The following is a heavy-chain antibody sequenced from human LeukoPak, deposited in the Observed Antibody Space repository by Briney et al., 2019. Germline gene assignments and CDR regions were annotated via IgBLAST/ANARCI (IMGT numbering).Heavy chain of an antibody. D-gene: IGHD6-13*01. Sequence: SETLSLTCTVSGGSISTSNYYWGWIRQPPGKGLEWIGNIFYSGSTYYSPSLKRRVTISLDTSKNQFSLKLSSVTAADTAVYYCARLVVSSWYHEVLLGRDYWGQGTLVTVSS. CDR2: IFYSGST. CDR1: GGSISTSNYY. V-gene: IGHV4-39*01. CDR3: ARLVVSSWYHEVLLGRDY. J-gene: IGHJ4*02.